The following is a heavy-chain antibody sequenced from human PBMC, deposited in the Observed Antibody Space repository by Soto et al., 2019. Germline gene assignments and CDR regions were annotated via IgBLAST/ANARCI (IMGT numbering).Heavy chain of an antibody. CDR3: ARDPGSGSYYGWFDP. V-gene: IGHV4-61*08. D-gene: IGHD3-10*01. CDR1: GGSISSGDYY. J-gene: IGHJ5*02. Sequence: SETLSLTCTVSGGSISSGDYYWSWIRQPPGKGMEWIGYIYYSGSTNYNPSLKSRVTISVDTSKNQFSLKLSSVTAADTAVYYCARDPGSGSYYGWFDPWGQGTLVTAPQ. CDR2: IYYSGST.